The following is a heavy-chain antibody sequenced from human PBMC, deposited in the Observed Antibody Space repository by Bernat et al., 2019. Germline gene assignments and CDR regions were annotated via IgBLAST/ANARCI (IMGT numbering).Heavy chain of an antibody. CDR2: IDWDDDK. V-gene: IGHV2-70*12. CDR3: SVGSGTENAFDI. CDR1: GFSLSTSGVD. D-gene: IGHD3-10*01. Sequence: QITLKESGPTLVKPTQTLTLTCTFSGFSLSTSGVDVSWIRQPPGKALEWLALIDWDDDKYYSTSLKTRLTISKDTSKNQVVLTMTNMDPVDTATYYCSVGSGTENAFDIWGQGTMVTVSS. J-gene: IGHJ3*02.